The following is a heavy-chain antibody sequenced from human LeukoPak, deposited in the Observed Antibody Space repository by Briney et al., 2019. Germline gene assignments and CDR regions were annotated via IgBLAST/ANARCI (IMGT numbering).Heavy chain of an antibody. J-gene: IGHJ2*01. CDR3: ARDPSHWYFDL. V-gene: IGHV4-59*01. CDR1: GGSISSYY. Sequence: SETLSLTCTVSGGSISSYYWSWIRQPPGKGLEWIGYIYYSGSTNYNPSLKSRVTISVDTSKNQFSLKLSSVTAADTAVYYCARDPSHWYFDLWGRGTLVTVSS. CDR2: IYYSGST.